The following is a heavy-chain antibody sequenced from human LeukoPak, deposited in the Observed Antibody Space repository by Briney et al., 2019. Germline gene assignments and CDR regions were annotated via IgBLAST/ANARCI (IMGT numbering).Heavy chain of an antibody. CDR3: ARRIQLWYLDY. D-gene: IGHD5-18*01. J-gene: IGHJ4*02. Sequence: SQTLSLTCTVSGGSISSGGYYWSWIRQHPGKGLEWVGYIYYSGSTYYNPSLKSRVTISVDTSKNQFSLKLSSVTAADTAVYYCARRIQLWYLDYWGQGTLVTVSS. CDR1: GGSISSGGYY. CDR2: IYYSGST. V-gene: IGHV4-31*03.